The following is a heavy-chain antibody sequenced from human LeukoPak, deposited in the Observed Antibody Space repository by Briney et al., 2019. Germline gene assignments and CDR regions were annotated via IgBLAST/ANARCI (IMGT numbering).Heavy chain of an antibody. Sequence: GGSLRLSCAASGFTFSNYDMHWVRQATGKGLEWVSAFHTAGDTHYSGSVKGRFSTSRENAKNSFYLQMNNLRAGDTAVYYCARGSCSSSSCYERLNGLDVWGQGTPVTVSS. V-gene: IGHV3-13*01. CDR2: FHTAGDT. J-gene: IGHJ6*02. D-gene: IGHD2-2*01. CDR1: GFTFSNYD. CDR3: ARGSCSSSSCYERLNGLDV.